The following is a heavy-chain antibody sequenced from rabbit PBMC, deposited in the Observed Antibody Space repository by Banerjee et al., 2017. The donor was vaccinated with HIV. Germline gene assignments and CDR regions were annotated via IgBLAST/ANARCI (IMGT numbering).Heavy chain of an antibody. J-gene: IGHJ4*01. CDR1: GFSFSSSYY. CDR3: ARDSSYYTYGYAGYAWDL. D-gene: IGHD6-1*01. Sequence: QEQLEESGGDLVKPEGSLTLTCTASGFSFSSSYYMCWVRQAPGKGLEWIACIYAGSSGSTYYASWAKGRFTISKTSSTTVTLQMTSLTAADTATYFCARDSSYYTYGYAGYAWDLWGPGTLVTVS. V-gene: IGHV1S45*01. CDR2: IYAGSSGST.